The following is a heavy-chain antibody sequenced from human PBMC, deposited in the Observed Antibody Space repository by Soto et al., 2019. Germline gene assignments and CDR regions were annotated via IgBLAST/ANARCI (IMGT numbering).Heavy chain of an antibody. J-gene: IGHJ6*03. CDR3: ARHGSGSAHYYYMDV. CDR1: GDSIYYYY. D-gene: IGHD3-10*01. Sequence: QVQLQESGPGLVKPSETLSLTCTVSGDSIYYYYWSWIRQPPGKGLEWIGYIYYSGSTNSGSTNYNPSHKSRVTISIDTSKKQFSLKLSSVTAADTAVYYCARHGSGSAHYYYMDVWGKGTAVTVSS. CDR2: IYYSGSTNSGST. V-gene: IGHV4-59*08.